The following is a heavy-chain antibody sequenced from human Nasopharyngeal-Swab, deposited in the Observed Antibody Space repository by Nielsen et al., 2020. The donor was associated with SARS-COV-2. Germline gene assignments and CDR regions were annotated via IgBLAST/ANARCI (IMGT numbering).Heavy chain of an antibody. J-gene: IGHJ4*02. Sequence: GESLKISCAASRSAFRSYAMHWVRQSPGKGLEWVTVISYDGSTQYYADSVKGRFSISRDNSKNTVYLQMNSLGPEDTAVYYCARDGGYCGGDCYRAFDYWGQGSLVTVSS. CDR3: ARDGGYCGGDCYRAFDY. D-gene: IGHD2-21*02. CDR1: RSAFRSYA. V-gene: IGHV3-30-3*01. CDR2: ISYDGSTQ.